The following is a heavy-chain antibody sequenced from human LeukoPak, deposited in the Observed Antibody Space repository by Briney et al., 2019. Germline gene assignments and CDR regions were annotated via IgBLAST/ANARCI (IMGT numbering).Heavy chain of an antibody. CDR2: INPSGGST. Sequence: GASVKVSCKASGYTFTSYYMHWVRQAPGQGLEWMGIINPSGGSTSYAQKLQGRVTMTTDTSTSTAYMELRSLRSDDTAVYYCARGKVVVADAFDIWGQGTMVTVSS. D-gene: IGHD3-22*01. CDR3: ARGKVVVADAFDI. V-gene: IGHV1-46*01. J-gene: IGHJ3*02. CDR1: GYTFTSYY.